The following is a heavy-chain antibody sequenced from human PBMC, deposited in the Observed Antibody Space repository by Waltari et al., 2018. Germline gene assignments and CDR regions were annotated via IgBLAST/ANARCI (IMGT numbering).Heavy chain of an antibody. CDR2: ISDDGNQK. CDR3: ARDPPHDGTGYSSAFDF. D-gene: IGHD3-22*01. CDR1: GFTFSRHA. V-gene: IGHV3-30*04. J-gene: IGHJ3*01. Sequence: QVHLVESGGGVVQPGRSLRLSCAASGFTFSRHAVPWVRQAPGKGRGWGAVISDDGNQKYYTDSVKGRFTVSRDDSKSTLYLQMNSLRRDDTAVYFCARDPPHDGTGYSSAFDFWGQGTRVTVSS.